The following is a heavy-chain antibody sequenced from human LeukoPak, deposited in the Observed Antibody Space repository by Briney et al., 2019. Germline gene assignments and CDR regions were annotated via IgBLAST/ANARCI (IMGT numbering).Heavy chain of an antibody. Sequence: SETLSPTCAVFGGFFRGYHLSWIRQPPGKGLGWIGGNKHSGSTNYNPSLKSRVTISVDTSKNQFSLKLSSVTAADAAVYYCARARRTEWLRYYYFDYWGQGTLVTVSS. CDR3: ARARRTEWLRYYYFDY. CDR1: GGFFRGYH. CDR2: NKHSGST. J-gene: IGHJ4*02. D-gene: IGHD5-12*01. V-gene: IGHV4-34*01.